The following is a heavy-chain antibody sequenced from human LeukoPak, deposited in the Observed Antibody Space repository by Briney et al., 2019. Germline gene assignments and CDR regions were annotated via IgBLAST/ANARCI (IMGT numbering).Heavy chain of an antibody. V-gene: IGHV3-30*18. CDR3: VKEQASGYYRVADY. D-gene: IGHD5-12*01. CDR2: ITYDGMSG. J-gene: IGHJ4*02. Sequence: PGGSLRLSCAASGFTFTTYWMHWVRQAPGKGLEWMRGITYDGMSGYYGDSVKGRFTISRDISKNTVYLQMSSLRSEDTALYYCVKEQASGYYRVADYWGQGTLVIVSS. CDR1: GFTFTTYW.